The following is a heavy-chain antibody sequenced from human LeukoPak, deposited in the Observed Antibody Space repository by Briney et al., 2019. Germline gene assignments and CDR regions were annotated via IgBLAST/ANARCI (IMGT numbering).Heavy chain of an antibody. CDR3: ARYLEGFDY. CDR1: GLTFSSFA. J-gene: IGHJ4*02. Sequence: GGSLRLSCAASGLTFSSFAMHWVRQAPGKGLEWVAVTSYDGNNHYYPDSVKGRFTVSRDNSKNTLYLQMNSLRPEDTAVYYCARYLEGFDYWGQGTLVTVSS. V-gene: IGHV3-30-3*01. CDR2: TSYDGNNH.